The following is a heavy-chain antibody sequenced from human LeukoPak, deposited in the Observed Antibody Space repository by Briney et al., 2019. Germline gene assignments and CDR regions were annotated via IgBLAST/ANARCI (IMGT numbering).Heavy chain of an antibody. CDR2: IGSRSTSI. V-gene: IGHV3-21*01. CDR3: ARESSESFDI. J-gene: IGHJ3*02. CDR1: GFTFTSHS. D-gene: IGHD6-25*01. Sequence: PGGSLRLSCAASGFTFTSHSMNWVRQAPGKGLEWVSSIGSRSTSIYYADSVKGRFTISSDNAKNSLYLQMNSLRAEDTAVYYCARESSESFDIWGQGTVVTVSS.